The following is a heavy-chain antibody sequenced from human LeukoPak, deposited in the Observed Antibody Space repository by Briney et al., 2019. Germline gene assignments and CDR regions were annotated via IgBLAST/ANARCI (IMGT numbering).Heavy chain of an antibody. D-gene: IGHD3-9*01. CDR1: GASINSYY. V-gene: IGHV4-34*01. CDR3: ARGDILAGYSL. J-gene: IGHJ4*02. CDR2: INHRGST. Sequence: PSETLSLTCSVSGASINSYYWSWIRQPPGKGLEWIGEINHRGSTNYNPSLKSRVTISVDTSKSQFSLKLSSVTAADTAVYYCARGDILAGYSLWGQGSLVTVSS.